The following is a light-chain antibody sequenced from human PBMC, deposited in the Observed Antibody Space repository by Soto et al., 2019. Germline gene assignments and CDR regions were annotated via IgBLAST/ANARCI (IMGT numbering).Light chain of an antibody. J-gene: IGLJ2*01. V-gene: IGLV3-21*02. CDR1: NIKSKS. CDR2: DDS. Sequence: SYEPTQPPSVSVAPGQTARITCGGNNIKSKSVHWYQQRPGQAPVLVVHDDSDRPSGIPERFSGSNSENTATLIITRVEAVDEADYYCQVWDTGNDHVVFGGGTKLTVL. CDR3: QVWDTGNDHVV.